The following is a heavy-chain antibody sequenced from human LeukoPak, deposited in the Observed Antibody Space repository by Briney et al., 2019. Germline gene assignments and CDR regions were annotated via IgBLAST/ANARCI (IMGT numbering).Heavy chain of an antibody. CDR3: ARAKSGSSARY. CDR1: GFTFSSYW. Sequence: GGSLRLSCAASGFTFSSYWMSWVRQAPGKGLEWVAYIKQDGSEKYYVDSVKGRFTISRDNAKNSLYLQMNSLRAEDTAVYYCARAKSGSSARYWGQGTLVTVSS. CDR2: IKQDGSEK. D-gene: IGHD1-26*01. J-gene: IGHJ4*02. V-gene: IGHV3-7*01.